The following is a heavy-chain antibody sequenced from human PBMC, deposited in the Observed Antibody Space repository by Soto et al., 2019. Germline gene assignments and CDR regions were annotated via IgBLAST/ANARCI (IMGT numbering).Heavy chain of an antibody. D-gene: IGHD3-9*01. V-gene: IGHV3-48*01. CDR1: GFTFSSYS. Sequence: GGSLRLSCAASGFTFSSYSMNWVRQAPGKGLEWFSYISSSSSTIYYADSVKGRFTISRDNAKNSLYLQMNSLRAEDTAVYYCARELAIFGDYMDVWGKGTTVTVSS. CDR3: ARELAIFGDYMDV. CDR2: ISSSSSTI. J-gene: IGHJ6*03.